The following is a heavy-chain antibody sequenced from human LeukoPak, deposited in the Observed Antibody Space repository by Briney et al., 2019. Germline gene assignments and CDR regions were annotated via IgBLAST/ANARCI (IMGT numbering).Heavy chain of an antibody. CDR3: AILTVVRSGVVDGMDV. CDR1: GYTLTELS. Sequence: ASVKVSCKVSGYTLTELSMHWVRQAPGKGLEWMGGFDPEDGETIYAQKFQGRVTMTEDTSTDTAYMELSSLRSEDTAVYYCAILTVVRSGVVDGMDVWGQGTTVTVSS. V-gene: IGHV1-24*01. D-gene: IGHD4-23*01. CDR2: FDPEDGET. J-gene: IGHJ6*02.